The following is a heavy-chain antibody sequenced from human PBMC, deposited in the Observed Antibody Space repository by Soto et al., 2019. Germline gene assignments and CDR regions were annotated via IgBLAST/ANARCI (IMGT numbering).Heavy chain of an antibody. CDR1: GGSISSSSYY. V-gene: IGHV4-39*01. D-gene: IGHD2-2*02. J-gene: IGHJ5*02. CDR2: IYYSGST. CDR3: ARNWAGYCSSTSCYKFDP. Sequence: SETLSLTCTVSGGSISSSSYYWGWIRQPPGKGLEWIGSIYYSGSTYYNPSLKSRVTISVDTSKNQLSLRLSSVTAADTAVYYCARNWAGYCSSTSCYKFDPWGLGTLATVSS.